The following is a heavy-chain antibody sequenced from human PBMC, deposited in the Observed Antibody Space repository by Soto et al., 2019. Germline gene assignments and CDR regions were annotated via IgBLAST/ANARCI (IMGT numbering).Heavy chain of an antibody. D-gene: IGHD3-16*01. CDR2: IIPIFGTA. Sequence: QAQLVQSGAEVKKPGSSVKVSCKASGGTFSSYAISWVRQAPGQGLEWMGGIIPIFGTANYAQKFQGRVTITADESTSTAYMELSSLRSEDTAVYYCARGMATWFGYYYYGMDVWGQGTTVTVSS. CDR1: GGTFSSYA. V-gene: IGHV1-69*01. J-gene: IGHJ6*02. CDR3: ARGMATWFGYYYYGMDV.